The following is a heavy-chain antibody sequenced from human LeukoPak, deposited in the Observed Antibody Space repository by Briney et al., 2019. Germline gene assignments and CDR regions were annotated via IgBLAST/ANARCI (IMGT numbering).Heavy chain of an antibody. CDR2: IYTSGST. CDR3: ARVYYDSSGYYYFDY. D-gene: IGHD3-22*01. CDR1: GGSISSYY. V-gene: IGHV4-4*07. J-gene: IGHJ4*02. Sequence: SETLSLTCTVSGGSISSYYWSWIRQPAGKGLEWIGRIYTSGSTNYNPSLKSRVTMSVDTSKNQFSLKLGSVTAADTAVYYCARVYYDSSGYYYFDYWGQGTLVTVSS.